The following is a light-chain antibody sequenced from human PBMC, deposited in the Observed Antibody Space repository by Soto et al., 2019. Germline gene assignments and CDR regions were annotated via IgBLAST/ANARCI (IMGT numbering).Light chain of an antibody. CDR2: WAS. CDR1: QSILYSSNKNNY. CDR3: QQYYSSPTP. V-gene: IGKV4-1*01. J-gene: IGKJ1*01. Sequence: DIVMPQSPDSLAVSMGERATINCKSSQSILYSSNKNNYLAWYQQKPGQPPKLLIYWASTRESGVPDRVSGSGSGTDFTLTISSLQTEDVAVYYCQQYYSSPTPCGQGTKVEI.